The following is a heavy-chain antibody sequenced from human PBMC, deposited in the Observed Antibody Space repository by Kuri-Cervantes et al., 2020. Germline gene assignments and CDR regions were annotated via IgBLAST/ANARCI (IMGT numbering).Heavy chain of an antibody. J-gene: IGHJ6*02. V-gene: IGHV3-7*01. D-gene: IGHD3-10*01. CDR2: IKQDGSEK. CDR1: GFTFSSYW. CDR3: ASDAFKGWFGELLYRKHYYYGMDV. Sequence: GGSLRLSCAASGFTFSSYWMSWVRQAPGKGLEWVANIKQDGSEKYYVDSVKGRFTISRDNAKNSLYLQMNSLRAEDTAVYYCASDAFKGWFGELLYRKHYYYGMDVWGQGTTVTVSS.